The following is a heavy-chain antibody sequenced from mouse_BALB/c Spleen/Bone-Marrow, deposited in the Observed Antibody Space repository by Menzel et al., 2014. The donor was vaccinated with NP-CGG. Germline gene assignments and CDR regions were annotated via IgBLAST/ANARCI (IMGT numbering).Heavy chain of an antibody. Sequence: DLVKPGASVKLSCKALGYTFTSYWINWIKQRPGQGLEWIGGIAPGSVSTSYNEMFKGKATLTVDTSSSSTYIQLSILSSEDSAVYVCERGDNSDYWGQGTTVTVSS. CDR3: ERGDNSDY. CDR2: IAPGSVST. CDR1: GYTFTSYW. J-gene: IGHJ2*01. V-gene: IGHV1S41*01.